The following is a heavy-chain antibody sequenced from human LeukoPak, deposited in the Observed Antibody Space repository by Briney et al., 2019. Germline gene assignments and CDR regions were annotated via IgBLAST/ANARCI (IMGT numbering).Heavy chain of an antibody. D-gene: IGHD4-17*01. CDR3: ARVPTVTFFDY. CDR1: GYSVSSGYY. V-gene: IGHV4-38-2*02. J-gene: IGHJ4*02. Sequence: SETLSLTCTVSGYSVSSGYYWGWIRQPPGKGLEWIGSIYHSGSTYCNPSLKSRVTISVDTSKNQFSLKLSSVTAADTAVYYCARVPTVTFFDYWGQGTLVTVSS. CDR2: IYHSGST.